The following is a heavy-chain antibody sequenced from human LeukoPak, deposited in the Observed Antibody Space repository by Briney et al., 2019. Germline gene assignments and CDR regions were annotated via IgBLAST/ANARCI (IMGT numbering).Heavy chain of an antibody. D-gene: IGHD5/OR15-5a*01. CDR1: GFTFSSYW. J-gene: IGHJ4*02. Sequence: GGSLRLSRAASGFTFSSYWMHWVRQAPGKGLVWVSRIDNDGSSTKYADSVEGRFTISRDNPKNTLYLQMNRLRADDTAVYYCARGLRGPDYWGQGTLVIVSS. CDR2: IDNDGSST. CDR3: ARGLRGPDY. V-gene: IGHV3-74*01.